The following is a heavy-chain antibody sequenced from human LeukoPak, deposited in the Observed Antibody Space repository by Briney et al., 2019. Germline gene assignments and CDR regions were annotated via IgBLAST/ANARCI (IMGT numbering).Heavy chain of an antibody. Sequence: ASVKVSCKASGYTFTSYYMHWVRQAPGQGLEWMGIINPSGGSTSYAQKFQGRVTMTRDMSTSTVYMELSSLRSEETAVYYCARDQKYGSGSYNWFDPWGQGTLVSVFS. D-gene: IGHD3-10*01. V-gene: IGHV1-46*01. J-gene: IGHJ5*02. CDR2: INPSGGST. CDR3: ARDQKYGSGSYNWFDP. CDR1: GYTFTSYY.